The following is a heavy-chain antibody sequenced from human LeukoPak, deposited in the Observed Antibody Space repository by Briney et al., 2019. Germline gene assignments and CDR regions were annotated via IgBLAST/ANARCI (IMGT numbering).Heavy chain of an antibody. CDR2: INHSGST. V-gene: IGHV4-34*01. D-gene: IGHD2-8*01. Sequence: SETLSLTCAVYGGSFSGYYWSWIRQPPKKGLDWIGEINHSGSTNYNPSLKSRVTISVDTSKNQFSLKVRSVTAADTAVYYCARGHVGSYAYYYYYGMDVWGQGTTVTVSS. CDR1: GGSFSGYY. CDR3: ARGHVGSYAYYYYYGMDV. J-gene: IGHJ6*02.